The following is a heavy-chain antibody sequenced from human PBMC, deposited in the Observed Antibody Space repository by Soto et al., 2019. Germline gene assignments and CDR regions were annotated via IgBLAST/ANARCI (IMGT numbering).Heavy chain of an antibody. CDR2: IIPIFGTA. CDR3: ARQFDSDSSGYFYAY. D-gene: IGHD3-22*01. Sequence: ASVKVSCKASGGTFSRNTISWVRQAPGQGLEWMGGIIPIFGTANYAQKFQGRVTITADESTSTAYMELNRLRSEDTAVYYCARQFDSDSSGYFYAYWGQGTLVTVSS. CDR1: GGTFSRNT. J-gene: IGHJ4*02. V-gene: IGHV1-69*13.